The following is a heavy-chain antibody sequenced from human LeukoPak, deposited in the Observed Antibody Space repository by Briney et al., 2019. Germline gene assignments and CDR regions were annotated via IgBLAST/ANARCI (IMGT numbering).Heavy chain of an antibody. Sequence: GASVKVSCTASGYTFTSYAMHWVRQAPGQRLEWMGWINAGNGNTKYSQKFQGRVTITRDTSASTAYMELSSLRSEDTAVYYCARDWREPKVTAILIGPADYWGQGTLVTVSS. CDR1: GYTFTSYA. CDR2: INAGNGNT. J-gene: IGHJ4*02. CDR3: ARDWREPKVTAILIGPADY. V-gene: IGHV1-3*01. D-gene: IGHD2-21*02.